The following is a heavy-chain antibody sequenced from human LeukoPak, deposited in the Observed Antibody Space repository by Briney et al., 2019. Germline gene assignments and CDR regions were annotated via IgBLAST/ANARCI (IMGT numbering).Heavy chain of an antibody. CDR1: GFPFSSYA. Sequence: GGSLSLSCAASGFPFSSYAMDRVRQAPGKGLGGVAVISYDGSNKYYPDSVKGRFTISRDISKTTLSLQMNCLRAEATPVYYCARVSDADAFDIRG. CDR3: ARVSDADAFDI. V-gene: IGHV3-30*16. CDR2: ISYDGSNK. D-gene: IGHD1-14*01. J-gene: IGHJ3*02.